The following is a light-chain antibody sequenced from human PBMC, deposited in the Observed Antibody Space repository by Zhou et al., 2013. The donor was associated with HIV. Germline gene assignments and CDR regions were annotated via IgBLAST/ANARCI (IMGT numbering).Light chain of an antibody. CDR3: QQSSSFPFT. J-gene: IGKJ3*01. Sequence: DIQMTQSPSSLSASVGDAVTIFCRASQSIRRDLNWYQQRPGKAPRLLIYGVTSLQGGVPPRFSGSGSETDFTLTIDGLQPEDFATYYCQQSSSFPFTFGPGTKVDV. CDR1: QSIRRD. V-gene: IGKV1-39*01. CDR2: GVT.